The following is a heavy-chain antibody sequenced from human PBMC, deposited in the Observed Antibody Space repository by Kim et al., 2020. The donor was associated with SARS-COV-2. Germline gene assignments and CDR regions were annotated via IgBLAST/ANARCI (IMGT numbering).Heavy chain of an antibody. CDR3: AIVASKLRFLNFEY. J-gene: IGHJ4*02. Sequence: YADSLKGRFTISRDNSKNTLYLQLNSLRAEDTAVYYCAIVASKLRFLNFEYWGQGTLVTVSP. V-gene: IGHV3-23*01. D-gene: IGHD3-3*01.